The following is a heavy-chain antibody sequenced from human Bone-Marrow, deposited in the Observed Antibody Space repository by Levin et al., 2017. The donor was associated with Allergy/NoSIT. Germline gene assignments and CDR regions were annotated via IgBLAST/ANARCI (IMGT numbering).Heavy chain of an antibody. D-gene: IGHD3-10*01. CDR3: VKSTMFRGGIFDH. J-gene: IGHJ4*02. V-gene: IGHV3-64D*06. Sequence: GGSLRLSCSASGFSFSSSTMHWVRQAPGQGLEHVSAIDPNGRSTDYAGSVKGRFTVSRDNSKNTLHLQMNSLTKEDTAMYYCVKSTMFRGGIFDHWGQGTAVTVSS. CDR1: GFSFSSST. CDR2: IDPNGRST.